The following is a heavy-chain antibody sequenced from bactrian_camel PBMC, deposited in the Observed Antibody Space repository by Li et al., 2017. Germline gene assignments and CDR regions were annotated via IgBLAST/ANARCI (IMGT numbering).Heavy chain of an antibody. J-gene: IGHJ4*01. CDR3: AAGSQLCPSLAPRSYTY. Sequence: HVQLVESGGGSVQAGGSLRLSCVASEYIGCMGWFRQAPEKEREVVAATDVGGATYYDPAVQGRFTISQDNDKKTVYLQMNSLKREDTAMYYCAAGSQLCPSLAPRSYTYWGQGTQVTVS. CDR1: EYIGC. CDR2: TDVGGAT. V-gene: IGHV3S53*01.